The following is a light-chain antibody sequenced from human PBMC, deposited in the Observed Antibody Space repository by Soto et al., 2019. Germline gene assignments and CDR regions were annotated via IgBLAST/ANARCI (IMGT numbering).Light chain of an antibody. J-gene: IGLJ2*01. CDR2: EIN. V-gene: IGLV2-14*01. Sequence: QSVLTQPASVSGSPGQSITISCTGTSSDIGTYNFVSWYQQHPGKAPKLFIHEINNRPSGVSIRFSGSKSGNTASLTISGIQAEDEADYYCSSDTTTSTLIFGGGTKVTVL. CDR1: SSDIGTYNF. CDR3: SSDTTTSTLI.